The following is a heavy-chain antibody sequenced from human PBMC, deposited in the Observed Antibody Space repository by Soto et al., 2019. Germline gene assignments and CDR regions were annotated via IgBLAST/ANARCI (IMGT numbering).Heavy chain of an antibody. J-gene: IGHJ5*02. D-gene: IGHD3-10*01. CDR2: IIPIFGTA. CDR3: ARDGGRAMVRGVIVRAWFDP. V-gene: IGHV1-69*01. CDR1: GGTFSSYA. Sequence: QVQLVQSGAEVKKPGSSVKVSCKASGGTFSSYAISGVRQAPGQGLEWMGGIIPIFGTANYAQKFQGRVTITADESTSTAYMELSSLRSEDTAVYYCARDGGRAMVRGVIVRAWFDPWAQGTLVTVSS.